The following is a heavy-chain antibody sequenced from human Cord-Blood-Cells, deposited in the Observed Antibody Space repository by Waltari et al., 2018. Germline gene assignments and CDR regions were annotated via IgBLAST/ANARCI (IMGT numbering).Heavy chain of an antibody. D-gene: IGHD7-27*01. J-gene: IGHJ4*02. Sequence: EVQLVESGGGLVQPGGSLRLSCAASGFTFSSYSMNWVRQAPGKGLEWVSYISSSSSTIYDADSVKGRFTISRDNAKNSLYLQMNSLRAEDTAVYYCARFPRTGGQYYFDYWGQGTLVTVSS. CDR3: ARFPRTGGQYYFDY. V-gene: IGHV3-48*01. CDR2: ISSSSSTI. CDR1: GFTFSSYS.